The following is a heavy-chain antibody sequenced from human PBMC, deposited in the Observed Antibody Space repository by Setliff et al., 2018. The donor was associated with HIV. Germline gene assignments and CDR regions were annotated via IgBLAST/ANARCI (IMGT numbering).Heavy chain of an antibody. CDR1: GGSISSHY. Sequence: SETLSLTCTVSGGSISSHYWSWIRQPPGKGLEWIGYIYYSGFTNYNPSLKSRVTISIDTSKNQFSLKLSSVTAADTAIYYCARDNALIRAPFEYWGQGALVTVSS. D-gene: IGHD2-21*01. CDR2: IYYSGFT. CDR3: ARDNALIRAPFEY. V-gene: IGHV4-59*11. J-gene: IGHJ4*02.